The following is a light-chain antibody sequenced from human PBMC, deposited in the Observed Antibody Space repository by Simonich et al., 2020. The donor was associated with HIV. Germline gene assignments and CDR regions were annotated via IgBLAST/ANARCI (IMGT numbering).Light chain of an antibody. CDR2: KVS. J-gene: IGKJ2*01. CDR1: QSLVHSDGNTY. CDR3: MQGTHWPFT. V-gene: IGKV2-30*02. Sequence: DVVMTQSPLSLPVTLGQPASISCRSSQSLVHSDGNTYLNWFQQRPGQSPRRLIYKVSNRDSGVPDRVSGSGSGTDFTLRISNMEAQDVGVYYCMQGTHWPFTFGQGTKLEIK.